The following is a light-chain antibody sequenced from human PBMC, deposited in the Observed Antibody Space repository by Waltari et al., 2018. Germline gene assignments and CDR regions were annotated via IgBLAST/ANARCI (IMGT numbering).Light chain of an antibody. CDR1: QSVLYSSNNRNY. J-gene: IGKJ1*01. V-gene: IGKV4-1*01. Sequence: DIVMTQSPDSLAVSLGERATINCKSSQSVLYSSNNRNYLAWYQHKPGQPPNLLIYWASTRESGVPDRFSGSGSGTDFTLTISNLQAEDVAVYYCQQYYSTPQTFGQGTRVEIK. CDR3: QQYYSTPQT. CDR2: WAS.